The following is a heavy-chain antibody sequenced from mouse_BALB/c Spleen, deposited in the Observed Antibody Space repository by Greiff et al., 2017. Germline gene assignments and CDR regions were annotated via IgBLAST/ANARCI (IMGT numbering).Heavy chain of an antibody. V-gene: IGHV2-9*02. J-gene: IGHJ3*01. CDR3: ARDNYYGSSSAWFAY. D-gene: IGHD1-1*01. CDR2: IWAGGST. CDR1: GFSLTSYG. Sequence: VQLVESGPGLVAPSQSPSITCTVSGFSLTSYGAHWVRQPPGTGLEWLGVIWAGGSTNYNSALMYRLSISKDNSKSQVFLKMNSLQTDDTAMYYCARDNYYGSSSAWFAYRGQGTLVTVSA.